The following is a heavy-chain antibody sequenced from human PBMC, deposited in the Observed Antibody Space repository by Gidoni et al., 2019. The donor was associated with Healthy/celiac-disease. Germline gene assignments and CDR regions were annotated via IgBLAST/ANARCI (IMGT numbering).Heavy chain of an antibody. CDR3: ARAGTGKNKVYYYYGMDV. CDR2: ISPIFGTA. V-gene: IGHV1-69*01. CDR1: GGPFITYA. Sequence: QVQLVHSGAVVKKPGSSVKVSCTASGGPFITYAISWVRQAPGQGLEWMGGISPIFGTANYAQKFQGRVTITADESTSTAYMELSSLRSEDTAVYYCARAGTGKNKVYYYYGMDVWGQGTTVTVSS. D-gene: IGHD1-1*01. J-gene: IGHJ6*02.